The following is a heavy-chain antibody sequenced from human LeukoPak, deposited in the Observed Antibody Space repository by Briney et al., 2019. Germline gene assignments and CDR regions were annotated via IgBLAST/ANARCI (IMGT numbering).Heavy chain of an antibody. CDR1: GFTFSSYG. J-gene: IGHJ6*03. D-gene: IGHD6-19*01. CDR2: IRYDGSNK. V-gene: IGHV3-30*02. Sequence: GGSLRLSCAASGFTFSSYGMHWVRQAPGKGLERVAFIRYDGSNKYYADSVKGRFTISRDNSKNTLYLQMNSLRAEDTAVYYCAKRLGIAVAGTNSYYYYMDVWGKGTTVTVSS. CDR3: AKRLGIAVAGTNSYYYYMDV.